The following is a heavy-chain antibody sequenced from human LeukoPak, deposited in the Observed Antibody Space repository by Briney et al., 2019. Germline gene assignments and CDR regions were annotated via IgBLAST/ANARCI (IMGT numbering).Heavy chain of an antibody. V-gene: IGHV3-30*04. CDR1: GFTFSSYA. J-gene: IGHJ4*02. D-gene: IGHD6-13*01. CDR2: ISYDGSNK. Sequence: GGSLRLSCAASGFTFSSYAMHWVRQAPGKGLEWVAVISYDGSNKYYADSVKGRFTISRDNSKNTLYLQMNSLRAEDTAVYYCARETPDSSSWTAFDFWGQGTLVTVSS. CDR3: ARETPDSSSWTAFDF.